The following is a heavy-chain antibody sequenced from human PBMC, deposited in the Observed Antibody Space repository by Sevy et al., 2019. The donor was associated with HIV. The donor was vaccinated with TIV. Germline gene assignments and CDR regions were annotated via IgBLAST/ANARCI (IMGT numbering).Heavy chain of an antibody. D-gene: IGHD2-15*01. CDR1: GYTLIEFS. Sequence: ASVKVSCKVSGYTLIEFSMHWVRQAPGKGLEWMGGFDPEDGETICAQRFQGRVTMTEDTSTDTAYMELSSLRSEDTAVYYCATGLPGEYVDCSSCYSDYFAYWGQGTLVTVSS. V-gene: IGHV1-24*01. CDR3: ATGLPGEYVDCSSCYSDYFAY. CDR2: FDPEDGET. J-gene: IGHJ4*02.